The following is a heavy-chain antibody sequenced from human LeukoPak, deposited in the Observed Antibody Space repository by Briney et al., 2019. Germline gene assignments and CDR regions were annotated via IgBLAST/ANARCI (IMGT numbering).Heavy chain of an antibody. CDR3: ARGYSSSWYYDFQH. J-gene: IGHJ1*01. V-gene: IGHV4-39*07. Sequence: SETLSLTCTVSGGSISSSSYYWGWIRQPPGKGLEWIGSIYYSGSTYYNPSLKSRVTISVDTSKNQFSLKLSSVTAADTAVYYCARGYSSSWYYDFQHWGQGQWSPSLQ. CDR2: IYYSGST. CDR1: GGSISSSSYY. D-gene: IGHD6-13*01.